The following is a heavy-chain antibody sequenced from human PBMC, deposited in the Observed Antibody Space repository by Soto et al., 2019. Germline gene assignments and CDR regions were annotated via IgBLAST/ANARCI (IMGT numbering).Heavy chain of an antibody. Sequence: EVQPLESGGGLVQPGGSRRLSCAASGITFSSYAMGWVRQAPGKGLEWVSGINGSGGSTYHADSVKGRFTISRDNSKNTLYMQMNSLRAEDTAVYHCAKARDYYGAAYDYWGQGVLVTVSS. CDR1: GITFSSYA. D-gene: IGHD3-10*01. CDR3: AKARDYYGAAYDY. CDR2: INGSGGST. V-gene: IGHV3-23*01. J-gene: IGHJ4*02.